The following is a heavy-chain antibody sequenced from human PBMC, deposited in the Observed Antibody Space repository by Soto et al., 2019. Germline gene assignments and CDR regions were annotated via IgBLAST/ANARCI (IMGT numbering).Heavy chain of an antibody. Sequence: EVQLLESGGGLVQPGGSPRLSCAASGFTFSSYAMSWVRQAPGKGLEWVSAISGSGGSTYYADSVKGRFTISRDNSKNTLYLQMNSLRAEDTAVYYCAKTTYYYDSSGYYFDYWGQGTLVTVSS. CDR3: AKTTYYYDSSGYYFDY. CDR1: GFTFSSYA. J-gene: IGHJ4*02. D-gene: IGHD3-22*01. CDR2: ISGSGGST. V-gene: IGHV3-23*01.